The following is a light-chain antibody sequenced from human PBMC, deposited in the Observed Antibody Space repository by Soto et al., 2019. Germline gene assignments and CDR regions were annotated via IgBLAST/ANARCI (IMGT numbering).Light chain of an antibody. CDR1: QSVTSSY. CDR2: GAS. Sequence: EIVLTQSPGTLSLSPGERATLFCRASQSVTSSYLAWYQQRPGQAPRLLIYGASSRATGIPDRFSGSGSGTDFTLTISRLEPEDFAVYYCQQYGRSPQSTFGLGTRLEMK. V-gene: IGKV3-20*01. J-gene: IGKJ5*01. CDR3: QQYGRSPQST.